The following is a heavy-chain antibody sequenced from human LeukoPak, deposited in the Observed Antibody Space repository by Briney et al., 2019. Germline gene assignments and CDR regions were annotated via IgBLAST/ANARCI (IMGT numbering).Heavy chain of an antibody. CDR1: GFTFSNAW. D-gene: IGHD4-11*01. CDR2: IYSSGST. V-gene: IGHV3-53*01. J-gene: IGHJ3*02. CDR3: ARGPGYSNYAGDDAFNI. Sequence: QTGGSLRLSCAASGFTFSNAWMSWVRQAPGKGLEWISVIYSSGSTYYEDSVKGRFTISRDHSKNMVYLQLNNLRVEDTATYFCARGPGYSNYAGDDAFNIWGQGTVVTVSS.